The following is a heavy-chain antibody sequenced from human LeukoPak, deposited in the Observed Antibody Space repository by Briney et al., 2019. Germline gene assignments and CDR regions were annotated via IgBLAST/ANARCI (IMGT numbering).Heavy chain of an antibody. V-gene: IGHV3-64*01. Sequence: PGGSLRLSCAASGFTFRSYAMHWVRQAPGKGLEYVSAISSNGGSTYYANSVKGRFTISRDNSKHTLYLQMGSLRAEDMAVYYCAREHGSAGVDAFEIWGQGTMVTVSS. CDR2: ISSNGGST. CDR1: GFTFRSYA. D-gene: IGHD3-10*01. CDR3: AREHGSAGVDAFEI. J-gene: IGHJ3*02.